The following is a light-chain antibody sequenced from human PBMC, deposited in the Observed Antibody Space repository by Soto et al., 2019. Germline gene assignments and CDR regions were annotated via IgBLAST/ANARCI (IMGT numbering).Light chain of an antibody. V-gene: IGKV1-5*03. CDR3: QQYKTYPWT. CDR1: QSLTDW. Sequence: DIQMTQSPSTLSASVGDRVTITCRASQSLTDWLAWYQQKPGKAPKVLIYKASTLEYGVPSRFSGSGSGTEFTRSITSLQPEDFATYHCQQYKTYPWTFGQGTKV. J-gene: IGKJ1*01. CDR2: KAS.